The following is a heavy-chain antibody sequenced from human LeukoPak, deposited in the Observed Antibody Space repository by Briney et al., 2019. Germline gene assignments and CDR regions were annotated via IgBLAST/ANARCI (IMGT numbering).Heavy chain of an antibody. CDR3: YGYCSSTSCGDY. Sequence: PGGSLRLSCAASGFTFSSYSMNWVRQAPGKGLEWVSSISSSSSYIYYADSVKGRFTISRDNAKNSLYLQMNSLRAEDTAVYYCYGYCSSTSCGDYWGQGTLVTVSS. V-gene: IGHV3-21*01. J-gene: IGHJ4*02. CDR2: ISSSSSYI. D-gene: IGHD2-2*03. CDR1: GFTFSSYS.